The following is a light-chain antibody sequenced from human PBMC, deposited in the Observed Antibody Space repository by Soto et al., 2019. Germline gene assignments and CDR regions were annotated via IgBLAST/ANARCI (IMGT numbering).Light chain of an antibody. CDR2: RVS. Sequence: IVMTETPLYAPVTLGQPASISCRSSQSLVHSDGNIYLSWLHQRPGQPPRLLLHRVSYRFSGVPDRFRGSGAGTDFPLRIRSVEAEDVGVYCCMQGTAFPWAFGKGT. CDR3: MQGTAFPWA. J-gene: IGKJ1*01. CDR1: QSLVHSDGNIY. V-gene: IGKV2-24*01.